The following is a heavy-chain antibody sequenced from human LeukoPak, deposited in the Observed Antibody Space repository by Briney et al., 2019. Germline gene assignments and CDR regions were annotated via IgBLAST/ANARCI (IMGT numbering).Heavy chain of an antibody. D-gene: IGHD2-21*02. CDR2: ISSSSSNI. Sequence: GGSLRLSCAASGFTFSSYSMNWVRQAPGKGLEWVSSISSSSSNIYYADSVKGRFTISRDNAKNSLYLQMNSLRAEDTAVYYCARDPTPNCGGDCYLDYWGQGTLVTVSS. CDR3: ARDPTPNCGGDCYLDY. J-gene: IGHJ4*02. CDR1: GFTFSSYS. V-gene: IGHV3-21*01.